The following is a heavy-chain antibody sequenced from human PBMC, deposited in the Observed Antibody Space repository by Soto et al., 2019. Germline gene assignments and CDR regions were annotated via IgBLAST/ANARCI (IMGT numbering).Heavy chain of an antibody. CDR2: TYYSGST. V-gene: IGHV4-61*01. D-gene: IGHD6-6*01. CDR1: CGPVSSGSYP. J-gene: IGHJ5*02. Sequence: ETRSLTCTDSCGPVSSGSYPWSWIRQPPGKGLEWIGYTYYSGSTNYNPFLKSRVTISVDTSKNQFSLKLSSVTAADTAVYYCAREGDSSSAGGDWFDPWGQGTLVTVSS. CDR3: AREGDSSSAGGDWFDP.